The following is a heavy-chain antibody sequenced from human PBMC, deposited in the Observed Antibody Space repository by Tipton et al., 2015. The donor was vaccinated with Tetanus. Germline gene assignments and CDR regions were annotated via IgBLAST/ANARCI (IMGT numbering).Heavy chain of an antibody. CDR3: ARDHRLSASYAGWFDP. CDR2: VYSSGST. D-gene: IGHD1-26*01. Sequence: LRLSCTVSGGSINPHYWSWIRQPPGKGLEWIGNVYSSGSTYYNPSLKGRVTISVDTSTTQFSLRLNSVTAADTAIYYCARDHRLSASYAGWFDPWGQGTLVTVSS. V-gene: IGHV4-59*11. J-gene: IGHJ5*02. CDR1: GGSINPHY.